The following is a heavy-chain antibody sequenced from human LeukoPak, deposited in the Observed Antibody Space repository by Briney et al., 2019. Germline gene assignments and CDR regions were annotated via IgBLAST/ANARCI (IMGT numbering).Heavy chain of an antibody. D-gene: IGHD6-19*01. CDR3: ATSPTSITVAANNY. Sequence: PGGSLRLSCAASGFTFSSYAMSWVRQAPGKGLEWVSAISGSGGSTYYADSVKGRFTISRDNSKNSLYLQMNSLRAEDTAVYYCATSPTSITVAANNYWGQGTLVTVSS. CDR1: GFTFSSYA. V-gene: IGHV3-23*01. J-gene: IGHJ4*02. CDR2: ISGSGGST.